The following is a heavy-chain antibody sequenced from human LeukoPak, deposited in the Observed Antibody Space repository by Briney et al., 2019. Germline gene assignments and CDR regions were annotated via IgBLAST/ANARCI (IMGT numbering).Heavy chain of an antibody. CDR1: GGSISSGGYS. CDR3: ARGFYGSGSYSIDAFDI. J-gene: IGHJ3*02. Sequence: PSETLSLTCAVSGGSISSGGYSWSRIRQPPGKGLEWIGYIYHSGSTYYNPSLKSRVTISVDRSKNQFSLKLSSVTAADTAVYYCARGFYGSGSYSIDAFDIWGQGTMVTVSS. V-gene: IGHV4-30-2*01. D-gene: IGHD3-10*01. CDR2: IYHSGST.